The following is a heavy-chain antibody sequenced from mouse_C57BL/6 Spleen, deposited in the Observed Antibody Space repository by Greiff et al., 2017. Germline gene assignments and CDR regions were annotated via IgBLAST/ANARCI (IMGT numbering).Heavy chain of an antibody. V-gene: IGHV3-6*01. Sequence: EVQRVESGPGLVKPSQSLSLTCSVTGYSITSGYYWNWIRQFPGNKLEWMGYISYDGSNNYNPSLKNRISITRDTSKNQFFLKLNSVTTEDTATYYCSRNGSPHYYAMDYWGQGTSVTVSS. J-gene: IGHJ4*01. CDR1: GYSITSGYY. D-gene: IGHD4-1*01. CDR3: SRNGSPHYYAMDY. CDR2: ISYDGSN.